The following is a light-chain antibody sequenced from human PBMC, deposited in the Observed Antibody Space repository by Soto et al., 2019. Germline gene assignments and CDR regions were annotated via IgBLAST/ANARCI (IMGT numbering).Light chain of an antibody. Sequence: DIQMTQSPSSLSAFVGDRVTITCQASQDITNYLSWYQQKPGKAPELLIYDASNLETGVPSRFSGSGSGTDFTFTISSLQPEDTATYYCQQYDNLPFTFGPGTKVDIK. J-gene: IGKJ3*01. CDR1: QDITNY. V-gene: IGKV1-33*01. CDR2: DAS. CDR3: QQYDNLPFT.